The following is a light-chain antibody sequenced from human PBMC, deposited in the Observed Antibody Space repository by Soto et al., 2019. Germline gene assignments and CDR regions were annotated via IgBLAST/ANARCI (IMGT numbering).Light chain of an antibody. CDR3: QQSFT. J-gene: IGKJ3*01. CDR1: QSISSW. Sequence: DIQMTQSPSTLSASVGDRVTITCRASQSISSWLAWYQQKPGKAPKLLIYKASSLESGVPSRFSGSGSGTELTLTSSSLQPDDFATYYCQQSFTFGPGTKVDIK. CDR2: KAS. V-gene: IGKV1-5*03.